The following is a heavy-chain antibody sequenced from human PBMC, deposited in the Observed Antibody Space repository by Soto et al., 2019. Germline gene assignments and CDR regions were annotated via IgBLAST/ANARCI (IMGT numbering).Heavy chain of an antibody. CDR2: ISSSGRTI. CDR3: ARDQPDTAMVKGMDV. J-gene: IGHJ6*02. Sequence: SLRLSCAASGFTFRDHYMSWIRQAPGKGLECVSYISSSGRTIFYADSVKGRFTISRDNAKNSLYLQMNSLRAEDTAVYYCARDQPDTAMVKGMDVWGQGTTVTVSS. V-gene: IGHV3-11*04. CDR1: GFTFRDHY. D-gene: IGHD5-18*01.